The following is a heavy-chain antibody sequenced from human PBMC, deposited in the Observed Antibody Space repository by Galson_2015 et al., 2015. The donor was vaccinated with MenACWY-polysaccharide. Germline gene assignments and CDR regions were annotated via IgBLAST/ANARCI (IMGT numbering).Heavy chain of an antibody. CDR2: ISSSGSTI. CDR3: ARDLRGGGYSIYYFDY. Sequence: SLRLSCAASGFTFGSYEMNWVRQAPGKGLEWVSYISSSGSTIYYADSVKGRFTISRDNARNPLYLQMNSLRAEDTAVYYCARDLRGGGYSIYYFDYWGQGTLVTVSS. V-gene: IGHV3-48*03. D-gene: IGHD2-15*01. CDR1: GFTFGSYE. J-gene: IGHJ4*02.